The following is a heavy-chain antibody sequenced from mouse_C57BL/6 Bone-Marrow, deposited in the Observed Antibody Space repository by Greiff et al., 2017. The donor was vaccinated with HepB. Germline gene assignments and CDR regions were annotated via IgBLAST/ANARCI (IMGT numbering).Heavy chain of an antibody. J-gene: IGHJ3*01. CDR2: IDPSDSYT. V-gene: IGHV1-69*01. Sequence: QVQLQQPGAELVMPGASVKLSCKASGYTFTSYWMHWVKQRPGQGLEWIGEIDPSDSYTNYNQKFKGKSTLTVDKSSSTAYMQLSSLTSEDSAVYYCARINRGGFAYWGQGTLVTVSA. CDR3: ARINRGGFAY. D-gene: IGHD6-1*01. CDR1: GYTFTSYW.